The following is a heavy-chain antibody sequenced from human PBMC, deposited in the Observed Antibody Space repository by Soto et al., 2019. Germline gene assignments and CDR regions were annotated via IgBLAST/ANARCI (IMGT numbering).Heavy chain of an antibody. Sequence: SETLSLTCTVSDASVWSYSYFWTWIRQPPGKGLEWIAYISHTGDTNYNPSLKSRVTISIDTSRNQFSLTVPSVTAADTAVYFCARIVVGVTVDLWGQGSLVTVSS. D-gene: IGHD1-26*01. CDR3: ARIVVGVTVDL. CDR2: ISHTGDT. V-gene: IGHV4-61*01. J-gene: IGHJ4*02. CDR1: DASVWSYSYF.